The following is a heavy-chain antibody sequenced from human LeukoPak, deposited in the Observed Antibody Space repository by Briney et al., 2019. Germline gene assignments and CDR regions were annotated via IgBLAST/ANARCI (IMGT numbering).Heavy chain of an antibody. Sequence: ASVKVSCKTSGYSENFYGITWVRQVAGQGLEWMGWISAQHGQTEYAPNSQDRVTMTTDTYTNTAYMELRSLRSDDTAVYYCARVGLMITFGGVIVHDYWGQGTLVTVSS. D-gene: IGHD3-16*02. CDR3: ARVGLMITFGGVIVHDY. CDR2: ISAQHGQT. V-gene: IGHV1-18*01. J-gene: IGHJ4*02. CDR1: GYSENFYG.